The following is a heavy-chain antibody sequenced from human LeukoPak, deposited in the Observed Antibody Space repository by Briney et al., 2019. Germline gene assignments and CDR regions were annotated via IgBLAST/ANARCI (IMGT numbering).Heavy chain of an antibody. CDR1: GGSISSGSYY. D-gene: IGHD5-18*01. CDR3: ASSSGYSYGYEYDY. CDR2: IYTSGST. Sequence: SQTLPLTCTVSGGSISSGSYYWSWIRQPAGKGLEWIGRIYTSGSTNYNPSLKSRVTISVDTSKNQFSLKLSSVTAADTAVYYCASSSGYSYGYEYDYWGQGTLVTVSS. V-gene: IGHV4-61*02. J-gene: IGHJ4*02.